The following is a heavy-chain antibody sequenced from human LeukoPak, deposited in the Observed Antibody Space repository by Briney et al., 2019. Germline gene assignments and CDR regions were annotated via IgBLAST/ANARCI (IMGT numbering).Heavy chain of an antibody. CDR3: ARLRGYSYGLDY. V-gene: IGHV3-11*03. J-gene: IGHJ4*02. CDR1: GFSFSDHY. D-gene: IGHD5-18*01. CDR2: ISSSRSFT. Sequence: PGGSLRLSRAASGFSFSDHYMSWIRQAPGKGLEWVSYISSSRSFTNYADSVKGRFTISRDTAKNSLYLQMNSLRAEDTAVYYCARLRGYSYGLDYWGQGILVTVSS.